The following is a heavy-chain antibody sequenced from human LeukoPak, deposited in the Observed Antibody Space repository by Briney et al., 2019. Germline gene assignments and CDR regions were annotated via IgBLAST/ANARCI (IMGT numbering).Heavy chain of an antibody. Sequence: PGGSLRLSCAAPGFIVNSYVMSWVRQAPGKGLEWVSAISSGGGSTYYADSVKGRFTISRDNAKNSLYLQMNSLRAEDTAVYYCARDLVGLQWLVHVDYFDYWGQGTLVTVSS. V-gene: IGHV3-23*01. J-gene: IGHJ4*02. CDR2: ISSGGGST. CDR3: ARDLVGLQWLVHVDYFDY. D-gene: IGHD6-19*01. CDR1: GFIVNSYV.